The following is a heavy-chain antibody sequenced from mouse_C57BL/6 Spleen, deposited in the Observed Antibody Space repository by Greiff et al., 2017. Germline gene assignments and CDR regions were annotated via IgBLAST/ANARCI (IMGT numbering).Heavy chain of an antibody. CDR1: GYAFSSYW. CDR3: ARSGYGGYFDV. J-gene: IGHJ1*03. D-gene: IGHD1-1*01. V-gene: IGHV1-80*01. CDR2: IYPGDGDT. Sequence: VQGVESGAELVKPGASVKISCKASGYAFSSYWMNWVKQRPGKGLEWIGQIYPGDGDTNYNGKFKGKATLTADKSSSTAYMQLSSLTSEDSAVYFCARSGYGGYFDVWGTGTTVTVSS.